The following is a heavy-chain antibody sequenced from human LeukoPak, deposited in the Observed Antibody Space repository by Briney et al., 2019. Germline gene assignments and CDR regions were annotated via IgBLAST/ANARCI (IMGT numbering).Heavy chain of an antibody. J-gene: IGHJ5*02. V-gene: IGHV4-4*07. CDR1: GGSISSYY. Sequence: SETLSLTCTVSGGSISSYYWSWIRQPAGKGLERIGRIYTSGSTNYNPSLKSRVTMSVDTSKNQFSLKLSSVTAADTAVYYCARDLLVPAAQGYNWFDPWGQGTLVTVSS. CDR2: IYTSGST. CDR3: ARDLLVPAAQGYNWFDP. D-gene: IGHD2-2*01.